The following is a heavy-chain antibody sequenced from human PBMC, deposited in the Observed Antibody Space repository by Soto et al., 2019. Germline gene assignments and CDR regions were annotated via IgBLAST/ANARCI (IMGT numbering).Heavy chain of an antibody. D-gene: IGHD3-16*01. Sequence: EASVKVSCKVSGYTLTGLSMHWVRQAPGKGLEWMGGFDPEDGKTIYAQTFQGRVTMTEDTSTDTAYMELSSLRSDDTAVYYCAKLSAYGNYYFAMDVWGQGATVTVSS. CDR3: AKLSAYGNYYFAMDV. CDR1: GYTLTGLS. V-gene: IGHV1-24*01. J-gene: IGHJ6*02. CDR2: FDPEDGKT.